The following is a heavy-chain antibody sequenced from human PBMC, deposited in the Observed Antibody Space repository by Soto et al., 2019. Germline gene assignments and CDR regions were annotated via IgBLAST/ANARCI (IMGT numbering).Heavy chain of an antibody. V-gene: IGHV4-61*01. D-gene: IGHD1-26*01. J-gene: IGHJ5*02. Sequence: SETLSLTCSVSGDSVSSDRYFWTWIRQPPGKGLEWIAYISYTGDTNYNPSLKSRVTISVDTSRNQFSLTLTSVTAADTAVYFCARIVVGATVDLWGQGSLVTVS. CDR2: ISYTGDT. CDR3: ARIVVGATVDL. CDR1: GDSVSSDRYF.